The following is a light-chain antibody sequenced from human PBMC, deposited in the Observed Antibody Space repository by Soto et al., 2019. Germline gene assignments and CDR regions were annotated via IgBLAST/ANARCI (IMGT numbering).Light chain of an antibody. V-gene: IGKV1-39*01. CDR2: AAS. CDR3: MQATQSSWT. CDR1: QIISSY. Sequence: DIQMTQSPSSLSASVGDRVTITCRASQIISSYLNCYQQKPAKTPKLLIYAASSLQSGVPPRFSGSGSGTNFTLTISRVDAEDVGVYYCMQATQSSWTFGQGTKVDIK. J-gene: IGKJ1*01.